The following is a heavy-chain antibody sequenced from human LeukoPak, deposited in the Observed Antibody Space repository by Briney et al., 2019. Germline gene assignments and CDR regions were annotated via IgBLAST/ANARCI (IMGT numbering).Heavy chain of an antibody. V-gene: IGHV4-59*08. Sequence: SETLSLTCTVSGGSISGYFWSWIRPTPGKGLQWIGCIYYSGSTNYNPSLKSRVTISIDTSKSQFSLKVSSVTAADTAVYYCARLGRYYYGMDAWGQGTTVTVSS. CDR2: IYYSGST. D-gene: IGHD1-26*01. CDR1: GGSISGYF. CDR3: ARLGRYYYGMDA. J-gene: IGHJ6*02.